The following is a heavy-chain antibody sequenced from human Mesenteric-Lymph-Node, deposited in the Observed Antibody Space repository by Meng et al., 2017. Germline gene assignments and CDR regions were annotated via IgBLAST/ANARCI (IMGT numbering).Heavy chain of an antibody. V-gene: IGHV3-7*01. CDR1: GFTFSSYW. CDR3: ARDGSGSYYNPTYYFDY. Sequence: GESLKISCAASGFTFSSYWMSWVRQAPGKGLEWVANIKQDGSEKYYVDSVKGRFTISRDNAKNSLYLQMNSLRAEDTAVYYCARDGSGSYYNPTYYFDYWGQGTLVTVSS. CDR2: IKQDGSEK. J-gene: IGHJ4*02. D-gene: IGHD3-10*01.